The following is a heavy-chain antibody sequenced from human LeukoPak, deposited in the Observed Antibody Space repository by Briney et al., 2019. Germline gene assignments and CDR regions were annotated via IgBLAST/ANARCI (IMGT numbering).Heavy chain of an antibody. CDR2: ISGSGGST. Sequence: GGSLRLSCAASGFTFSSYAMSWVRQAPGKGLEWVSAISGSGGSTYYADSVKGRFTISRDNAKNSLYLQMNSLRDEDTAVYYCARDTPWYYDSSGPTLDYWGQGTLVTVSS. J-gene: IGHJ4*02. CDR3: ARDTPWYYDSSGPTLDY. V-gene: IGHV3-23*01. D-gene: IGHD3-22*01. CDR1: GFTFSSYA.